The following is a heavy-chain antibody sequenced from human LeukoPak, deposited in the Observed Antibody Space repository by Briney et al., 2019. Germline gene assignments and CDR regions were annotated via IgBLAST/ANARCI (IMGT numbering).Heavy chain of an antibody. J-gene: IGHJ4*02. CDR2: FDPEDGET. Sequence: ASVKVSCKVSGYTLTELSMHWVRQAPGKGLEWMGGFDPEDGETIYAQKFQGRVTMTEDTSTDTAYMELSSLRSEDTAVYYCATLWYSSGWYTNCGQGTLVTVSS. CDR1: GYTLTELS. V-gene: IGHV1-24*01. CDR3: ATLWYSSGWYTN. D-gene: IGHD6-19*01.